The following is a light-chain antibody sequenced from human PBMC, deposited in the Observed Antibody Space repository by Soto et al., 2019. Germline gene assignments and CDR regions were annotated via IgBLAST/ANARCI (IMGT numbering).Light chain of an antibody. V-gene: IGKV3-20*01. CDR1: QSVSSSY. CDR3: QQYGSSPPLT. Sequence: EIVLTQSPGTLSLSPGERATLSCRASQSVSSSYLAWYQQKPGQAPRLLIYGASSRATGIPDRFSGSGSGTDFSLTISRLEPEDFAVDYCQQYGSSPPLTFGRGTKVEIK. J-gene: IGKJ4*01. CDR2: GAS.